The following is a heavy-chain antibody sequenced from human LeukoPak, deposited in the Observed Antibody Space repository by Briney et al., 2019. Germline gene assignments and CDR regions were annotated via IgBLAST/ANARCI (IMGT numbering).Heavy chain of an antibody. CDR2: ISHSGSP. V-gene: IGHV4-30-2*03. J-gene: IGHJ4*02. CDR1: GGSISSGGYS. CDR3: ARLRSYGDYVRDY. D-gene: IGHD4-17*01. Sequence: TLSLTCAVSGGSISSGGYSWNWMRQPPGKGKEWIGYISHSGSPYYNPSLKSRVTLSVDTSKNQFSLKLSSVTAADTAVYYCARLRSYGDYVRDYWGQGTLVTVSS.